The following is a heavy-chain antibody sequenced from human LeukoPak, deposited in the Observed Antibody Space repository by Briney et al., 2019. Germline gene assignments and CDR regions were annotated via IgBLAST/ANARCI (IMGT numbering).Heavy chain of an antibody. CDR1: GGSIGSYY. V-gene: IGHV4-59*01. D-gene: IGHD6-25*01. J-gene: IGHJ4*02. CDR2: IYYSGST. CDR3: ASNGDSSGWATFDS. Sequence: SETLSLTCTVSGGSIGSYYWSWIRQPPGKGLEWIGFIYYSGSTNYNPSLKSRVTISVDTSKNQFSLKLSSVTAADTAVYYCASNGDSSGWATFDSWGQGTLVTVSS.